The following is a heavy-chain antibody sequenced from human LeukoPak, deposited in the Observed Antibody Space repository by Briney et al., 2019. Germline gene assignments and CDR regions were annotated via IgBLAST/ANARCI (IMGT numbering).Heavy chain of an antibody. CDR2: IKSESDGGTT. J-gene: IGHJ5*02. Sequence: GGSLRLSCVASRFAFSQAWMSWVRQAPGKGLEWVGRIKSESDGGTTDYAAPVKVRFTISRDDSKNTLFLQMNSLQTEDTAVYYCTTSGWFDHWGQGTLVTVSS. D-gene: IGHD1-26*01. CDR1: RFAFSQAW. CDR3: TTSGWFDH. V-gene: IGHV3-15*01.